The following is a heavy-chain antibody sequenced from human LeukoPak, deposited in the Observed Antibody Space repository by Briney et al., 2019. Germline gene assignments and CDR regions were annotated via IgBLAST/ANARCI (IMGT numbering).Heavy chain of an antibody. CDR3: ASSSWYALDY. D-gene: IGHD6-13*01. J-gene: IGHJ4*02. Sequence: PGGSLRLSCAASGFTFSSYEMNWVRQAPGKGLEWISYISSSGSTMYYADSGKGRFTISRDNAKNSLYLQMNSLRAEDTAIYYCASSSWYALDYWGQGTLVTVSS. CDR2: ISSSGSTM. V-gene: IGHV3-48*03. CDR1: GFTFSSYE.